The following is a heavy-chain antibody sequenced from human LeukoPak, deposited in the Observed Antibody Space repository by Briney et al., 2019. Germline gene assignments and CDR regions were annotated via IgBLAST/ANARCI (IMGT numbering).Heavy chain of an antibody. CDR3: AREVPYYYGSGKRPYYYYYMDV. D-gene: IGHD3-10*01. V-gene: IGHV4-59*01. J-gene: IGHJ6*03. Sequence: PSETLSLTCTVSGGSISSYYWSWIRQPPGKGLEWIGYIYYSGSTNYNPSLKSRVTISVDTSKNQFSLRLSSVTAADTAVYYCAREVPYYYGSGKRPYYYYYMDVWGKGTTVTVSS. CDR1: GGSISSYY. CDR2: IYYSGST.